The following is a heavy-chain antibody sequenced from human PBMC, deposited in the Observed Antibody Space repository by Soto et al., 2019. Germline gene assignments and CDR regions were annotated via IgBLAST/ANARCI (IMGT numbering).Heavy chain of an antibody. V-gene: IGHV3-15*01. CDR3: TTGSYSSSYAFDI. Sequence: GGSLRLSCAASGFTFSNAWMSWVRQAPGKGLEWVGRIKSKTDGGTTDYAAPVKGRFTISRDESKNTLYLQMNSLKTEDTAVYYCTTGSYSSSYAFDIWGQGTMVTVSS. CDR1: GFTFSNAW. J-gene: IGHJ3*02. CDR2: IKSKTDGGTT. D-gene: IGHD6-6*01.